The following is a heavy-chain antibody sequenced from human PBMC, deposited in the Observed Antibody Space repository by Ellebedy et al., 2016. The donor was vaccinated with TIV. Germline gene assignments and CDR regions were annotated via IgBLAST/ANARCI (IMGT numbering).Heavy chain of an antibody. D-gene: IGHD3-3*01. CDR1: GGTFNNSA. Sequence: ASVKVSCKASGGTFNNSAISWVRQAPGQGLEWLGRIISILGIANYAQTFQGRLTITADKSTRTVYMELSSLTSEDTAVYYCARDAIQFLEWVYKYAMDVWGQGTTVTVSS. V-gene: IGHV1-69*04. J-gene: IGHJ6*02. CDR2: IISILGIA. CDR3: ARDAIQFLEWVYKYAMDV.